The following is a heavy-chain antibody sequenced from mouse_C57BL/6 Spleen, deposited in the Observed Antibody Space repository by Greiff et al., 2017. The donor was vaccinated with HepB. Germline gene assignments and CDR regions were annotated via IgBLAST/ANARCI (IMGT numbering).Heavy chain of an antibody. CDR3: TRGYYYGSSRYFDV. CDR2: IDPENGDT. J-gene: IGHJ1*03. Sequence: EVQLQQSGAELVRPGASVKLSCTASGFNIKDDYMHWVKQRPEQGLEWIGWIDPENGDTEYASKFQGKATITADTSSNTAYLQLGSLTSEDTAVYYCTRGYYYGSSRYFDVWGTGTTVTVSS. V-gene: IGHV14-4*01. D-gene: IGHD1-1*01. CDR1: GFNIKDDY.